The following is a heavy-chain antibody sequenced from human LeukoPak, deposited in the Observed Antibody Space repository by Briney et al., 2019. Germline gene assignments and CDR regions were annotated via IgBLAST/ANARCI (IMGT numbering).Heavy chain of an antibody. J-gene: IGHJ5*02. D-gene: IGHD2-15*01. Sequence: WMSWVRQAPGKGLEWIGEIYHGGSTNYRSSLKSRLTISVDESKSQFSLKLSSVTAADTAVYYCARSARGWFDPWGQGTLVTVSS. CDR1: W. CDR2: IYHGGST. V-gene: IGHV4-4*02. CDR3: ARSARGWFDP.